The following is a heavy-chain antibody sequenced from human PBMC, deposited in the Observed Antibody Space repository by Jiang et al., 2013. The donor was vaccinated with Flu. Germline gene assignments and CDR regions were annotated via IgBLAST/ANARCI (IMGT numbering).Heavy chain of an antibody. CDR1: GFTFTSSA. Sequence: SGAEVKKPGTSVKVSCKASGFTFTSSAVQWVRQARGQRLEWIGWIVVGSGNTNYAQKFQERVTITRDMSTSTAYMELSSLRSEDTAVYYCAVAVAGTLFNFDYWGQGTLVTV. CDR3: AVAVAGTLFNFDY. V-gene: IGHV1-58*01. J-gene: IGHJ4*02. D-gene: IGHD6-19*01. CDR2: IVVGSGNT.